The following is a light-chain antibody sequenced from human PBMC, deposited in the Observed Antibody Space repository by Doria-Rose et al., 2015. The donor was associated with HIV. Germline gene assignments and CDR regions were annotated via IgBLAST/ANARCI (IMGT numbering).Light chain of an antibody. CDR2: DVN. CDR1: GAYNY. V-gene: IGLV2-14*03. Sequence: GAYNYVSWYQQRPGKAPNLMIYDVNNRPSGVSNRFSGSKSGNTASLIISGLQAEDEADYYCSSYTTSSTWVFGGGTKVTVL. CDR3: SSYTTSSTWV. J-gene: IGLJ3*02.